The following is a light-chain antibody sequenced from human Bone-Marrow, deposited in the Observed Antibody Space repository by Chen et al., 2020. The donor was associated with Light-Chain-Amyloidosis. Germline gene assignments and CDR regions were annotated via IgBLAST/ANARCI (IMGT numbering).Light chain of an antibody. V-gene: IGKV2D-29*02. Sequence: DIVMTQTPVSLSVTTGLPASIACKSSQSLQHSDGKTYLYWYLHKPGQSPQLLISEVSNRFSGVPDRFSGSGSGRDCTLTISRVEAEDVGVYYCMQKIQLPITFGGGTKVDIK. CDR1: QSLQHSDGKTY. J-gene: IGKJ4*01. CDR3: MQKIQLPIT. CDR2: EVS.